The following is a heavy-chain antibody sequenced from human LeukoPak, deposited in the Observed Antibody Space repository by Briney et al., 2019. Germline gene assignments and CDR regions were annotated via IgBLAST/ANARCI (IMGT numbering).Heavy chain of an antibody. Sequence: SETLSLTCTVSGGSISSYYWSWIRQPAGKGLEWIGRIYTSGSTNYNPSLKSRVTMSVDTSKSQFSLKLSSVTAADTAVYYCAREPRDYDILTGYYNRLGFDYWGQGTLVTVSS. CDR2: IYTSGST. V-gene: IGHV4-4*07. J-gene: IGHJ4*02. CDR3: AREPRDYDILTGYYNRLGFDY. D-gene: IGHD3-9*01. CDR1: GGSISSYY.